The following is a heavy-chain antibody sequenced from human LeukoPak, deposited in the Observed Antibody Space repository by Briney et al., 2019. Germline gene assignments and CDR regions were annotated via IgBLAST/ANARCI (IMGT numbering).Heavy chain of an antibody. D-gene: IGHD6-13*01. Sequence: GGSLRLSCAASGFTFSSYAMHWVRQAPGKGLEYVSAISSNGGSTYYANSVKGRFTISRDNAKNTLYLQMNSLRAEDTAVYYCGRGGKVEQLVLARWGQGSLVTVSS. CDR1: GFTFSSYA. CDR2: ISSNGGST. V-gene: IGHV3-64*01. J-gene: IGHJ4*02. CDR3: GRGGKVEQLVLAR.